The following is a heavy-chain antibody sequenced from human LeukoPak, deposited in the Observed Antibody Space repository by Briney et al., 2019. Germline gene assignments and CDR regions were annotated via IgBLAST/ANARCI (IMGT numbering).Heavy chain of an antibody. CDR1: GYTFTSYG. CDR2: ISAYNGNT. J-gene: IGHJ4*02. CDR3: ARVYRAPEYYYDSSGYYPPDY. D-gene: IGHD3-22*01. V-gene: IGHV1-18*01. Sequence: ASVKVSCKASGYTFTSYGISWVRQAPGQGLEWMGWISAYNGNTNYAQKLQGRVTMTTDTSTSTAYMELRSLRSDDTAVYYCARVYRAPEYYYDSSGYYPPDYWGEGTLVTVSS.